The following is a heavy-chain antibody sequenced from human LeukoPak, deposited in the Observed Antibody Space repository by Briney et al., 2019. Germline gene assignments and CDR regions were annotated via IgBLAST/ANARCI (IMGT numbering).Heavy chain of an antibody. CDR3: ARDLRSGSAMVYYYYYYYMDV. J-gene: IGHJ6*03. V-gene: IGHV4-38-2*02. CDR2: IYHSGST. D-gene: IGHD5-18*01. CDR1: GYSISSGYY. Sequence: SETLSLTCTVSGYSISSGYYWGWIRQPPGKGLEWIGSIYHSGSTYYNPSLKSRVTISVDTSKNQFSLKLSSVTAADTAVYYCARDLRSGSAMVYYYYYYYMDVWGKGTTVTDSS.